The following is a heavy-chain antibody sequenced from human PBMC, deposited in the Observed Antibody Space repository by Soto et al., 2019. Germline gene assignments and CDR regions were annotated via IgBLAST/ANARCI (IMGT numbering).Heavy chain of an antibody. D-gene: IGHD3-22*01. CDR2: INPSGGST. J-gene: IGHJ6*02. CDR1: GYTFTSYY. V-gene: IGHV1-46*01. CDR3: ARVVSPMDYDSSGYYYHYYYYGMDV. Sequence: ASVKVSCKASGYTFTSYYMHWVRRAPGQGLEWMGIINPSGGSTSYAQKFQGRVTMTRDTSTSTVYMELSSLRSEDTAVYYCARVVSPMDYDSSGYYYHYYYYGMDVWGQGTTVTVSS.